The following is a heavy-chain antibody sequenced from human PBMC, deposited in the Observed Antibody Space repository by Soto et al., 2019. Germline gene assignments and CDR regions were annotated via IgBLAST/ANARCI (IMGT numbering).Heavy chain of an antibody. CDR3: AKGSAHGSPYYFDF. CDR2: INGDASNT. Sequence: GGSLRLSCAASGFTFSSYAMSWVRQAPGKGLEWISAINGDASNTYHADSVKGRFTISRDNSKNTLFLQMNSLRAEDTAVYYCAKGSAHGSPYYFDFWGQGTLVTVSS. J-gene: IGHJ4*02. D-gene: IGHD6-25*01. V-gene: IGHV3-23*01. CDR1: GFTFSSYA.